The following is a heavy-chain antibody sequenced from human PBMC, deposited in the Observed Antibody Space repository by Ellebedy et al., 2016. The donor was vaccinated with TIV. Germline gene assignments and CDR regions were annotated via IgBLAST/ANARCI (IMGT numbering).Heavy chain of an antibody. J-gene: IGHJ6*02. V-gene: IGHV3-21*01. CDR3: AARSCTSGMCPWDV. D-gene: IGHD2-8*01. CDR1: GFTFSTYD. CDR2: ISSGSTYR. Sequence: PGGSLRLSCAASGFTFSTYDMSWVRQAPGKGLEWVSSISSGSTYRHYADSLKGRFTVSRDNAKDSLYLQMNSLRADDTAVYYCAARSCTSGMCPWDVWGQGTTVTVSS.